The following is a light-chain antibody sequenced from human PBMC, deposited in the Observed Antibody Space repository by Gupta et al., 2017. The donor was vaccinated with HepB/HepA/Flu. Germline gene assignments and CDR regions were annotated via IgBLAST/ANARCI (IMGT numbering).Light chain of an antibody. Sequence: EIVMTQSPATLSVSAGERATLSCRASQSVSSNLAWYQQKPGQAPMLLIFGASTRATGIPARFSGSGSGTEFTLTVSSLQSEDFAVYYCQHYNNWPVTFGGGTKVEIK. V-gene: IGKV3-15*01. CDR3: QHYNNWPVT. J-gene: IGKJ4*01. CDR2: GAS. CDR1: QSVSSN.